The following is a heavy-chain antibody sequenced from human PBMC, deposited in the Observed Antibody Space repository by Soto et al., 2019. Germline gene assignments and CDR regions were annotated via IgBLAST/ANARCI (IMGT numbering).Heavy chain of an antibody. V-gene: IGHV4-34*01. CDR2: INHSGST. D-gene: IGHD2-2*01. J-gene: IGHJ6*04. CDR3: ARGYCSSTSCYGLL. Sequence: SETLSLTCAVYGGSFSGYYWSWIRQPPGKGLEWIGEINHSGSTNYNPSLKSRVTISVDTSKNQFSLKLSSVTAADTAVYYCARGYCSSTSCYGLLWGKGTTVTVSS. CDR1: GGSFSGYY.